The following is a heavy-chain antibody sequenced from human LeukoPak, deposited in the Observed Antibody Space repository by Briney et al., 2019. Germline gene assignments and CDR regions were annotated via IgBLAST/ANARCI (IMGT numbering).Heavy chain of an antibody. D-gene: IGHD1-26*01. J-gene: IGHJ4*02. V-gene: IGHV1-2*06. CDR1: GYTFTGYY. Sequence: ASVKVSCKASGYTFTGYYMHWVRQAPGQGLEWMGRINPNSGGTNYAQKFQGRVTMTRDTSISTAYMELSRLRSDDTAVYYCARGSDTDSGISVIDYWGQGTLVTVSS. CDR3: ARGSDTDSGISVIDY. CDR2: INPNSGGT.